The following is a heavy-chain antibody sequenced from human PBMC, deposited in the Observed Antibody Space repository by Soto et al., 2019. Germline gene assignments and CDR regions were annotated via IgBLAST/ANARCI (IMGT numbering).Heavy chain of an antibody. J-gene: IGHJ5*02. CDR3: ARRAGYCSGGSCYWNWFDP. D-gene: IGHD2-15*01. Sequence: SETLSLTCAVSSGSISSSNWWSWVRQPPGKGLEWIGEIYHSGSTYYTPSLKSRVTISVDKSKNQFSLKLSSVTAADTAVYYCARRAGYCSGGSCYWNWFDPWGQGALVTVSS. CDR2: IYHSGST. V-gene: IGHV4-4*02. CDR1: SGSISSSNW.